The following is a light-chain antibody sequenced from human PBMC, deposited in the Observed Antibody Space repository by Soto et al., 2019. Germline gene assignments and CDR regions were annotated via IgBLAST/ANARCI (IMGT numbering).Light chain of an antibody. CDR1: QSVSYW. CDR3: QHYNTYSQT. J-gene: IGKJ2*01. V-gene: IGKV1-5*01. CDR2: DAS. Sequence: DIQMTQSPSTRSTSVGARVTITCLASQSVSYWLAWYQQKPGKGPNLLIYDASILASGVPSRFSGGGFGTEFTLNISSLQTDDSAIYYCQHYNTYSQTFGRGTNLELK.